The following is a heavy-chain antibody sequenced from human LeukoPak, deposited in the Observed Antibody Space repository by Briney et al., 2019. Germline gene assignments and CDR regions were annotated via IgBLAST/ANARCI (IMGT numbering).Heavy chain of an antibody. Sequence: GGSPRLSCAASGFTFSGYAMSWVRQAPGKGLEWVSAISGSGGSTYYADSVKGRFTISRDNSKNTLYLQMNSLRAEDTAVYYCARGGGEFGYWGQGTLVTVSS. D-gene: IGHD3-10*01. J-gene: IGHJ4*02. CDR2: ISGSGGST. CDR1: GFTFSGYA. V-gene: IGHV3-23*01. CDR3: ARGGGEFGY.